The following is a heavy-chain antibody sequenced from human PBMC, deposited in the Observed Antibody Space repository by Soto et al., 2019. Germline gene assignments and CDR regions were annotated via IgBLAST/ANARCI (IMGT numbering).Heavy chain of an antibody. D-gene: IGHD2-15*01. CDR1: GGSISSGGCY. J-gene: IGHJ4*02. CDR3: ARSRILVVAAYFDY. V-gene: IGHV4-31*03. Sequence: SETLSLTCTVSGGSISSGGCYWSWIRQHPGKGLEWIGYIYYSGSTYYNPSLKSRVTISVDTSKNQFSLKLSSVTAADTAVYYCARSRILVVAAYFDYSGQGTLVTVSS. CDR2: IYYSGST.